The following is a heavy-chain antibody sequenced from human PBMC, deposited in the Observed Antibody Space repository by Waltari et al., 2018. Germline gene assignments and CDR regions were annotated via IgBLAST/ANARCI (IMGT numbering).Heavy chain of an antibody. CDR1: GGSTGSRSYY. J-gene: IGHJ4*02. CDR2: INYSGST. V-gene: IGHV4-39*07. D-gene: IGHD4-17*01. CDR3: ARRGFDYGDYFPFDY. Sequence: QLQLQESGPGLVKPSETPSPTRTVPGGSTGSRSYYWGWTRHPPGTGMQWVGGINYSGSTYYNPSLKSRVTISVDTSKSQFSLKLSSVTAADTAVYYCARRGFDYGDYFPFDYWGQGTLVTVSS.